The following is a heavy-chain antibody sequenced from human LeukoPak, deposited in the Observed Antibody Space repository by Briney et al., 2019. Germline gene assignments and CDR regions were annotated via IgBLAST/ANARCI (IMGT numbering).Heavy chain of an antibody. Sequence: ASVKVSCKASGGTFSSYAISWVRQAPGQGLEWMGRIIPILGIANYAQKFQGRVTITADKSTSTAYMELSSLRSEDTAVYYCAREVRAYGMDVWGQGTTVTVSS. J-gene: IGHJ6*02. V-gene: IGHV1-69*04. CDR1: GGTFSSYA. CDR2: IIPILGIA. D-gene: IGHD3-10*01. CDR3: AREVRAYGMDV.